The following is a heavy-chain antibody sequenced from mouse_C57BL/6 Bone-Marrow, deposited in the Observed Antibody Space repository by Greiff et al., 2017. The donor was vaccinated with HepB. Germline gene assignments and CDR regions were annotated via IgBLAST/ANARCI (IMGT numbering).Heavy chain of an antibody. CDR2: ISSGGSYT. J-gene: IGHJ2*01. CDR3: ARHGYYVDY. CDR1: GFTFSSYG. D-gene: IGHD2-2*01. V-gene: IGHV5-6*01. Sequence: DVQLVESGGDLVKPGGSLKLSCAASGFTFSSYGMSWVRQTPDKRLEWVATISSGGSYTYYPDSVKGRFTISRDNAKNTLYLQMSSLKSEDTAMYYCARHGYYVDYWGQGTTLTVSS.